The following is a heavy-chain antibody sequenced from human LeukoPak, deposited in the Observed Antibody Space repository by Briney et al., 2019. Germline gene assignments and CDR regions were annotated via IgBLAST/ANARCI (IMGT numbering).Heavy chain of an antibody. V-gene: IGHV3-7*03. CDR2: IKEDGSEI. Sequence: GGSLRLSCAASGFTFSSYWMSWVRQAPGKGPEWVANIKEDGSEIYYVDFVEGRFTVSRDNAKTSLHLQMNSLRAEDTAVYYCARDSGRRTVDYWGQGTLVTVSS. CDR3: ARDSGRRTVDY. CDR1: GFTFSSYW. D-gene: IGHD6-19*01. J-gene: IGHJ4*02.